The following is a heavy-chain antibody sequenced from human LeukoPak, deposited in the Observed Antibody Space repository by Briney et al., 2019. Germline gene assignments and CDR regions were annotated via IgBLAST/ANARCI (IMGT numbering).Heavy chain of an antibody. CDR2: IDWDDDK. V-gene: IGHV2-70*11. J-gene: IGHJ3*02. CDR1: GFSLSTSGMC. CDR3: ARSKPAKRIAVAGNAFDI. Sequence: SGPALVKPTQTLTLTCTFSGFSLSTSGMCVSWIRQPPGKALEWLARIDWDDDKYYSTSLKTRLTISKDTSKNQVVLTMTNMDPVDTATYYCARSKPAKRIAVAGNAFDIWGQGTMVTVSS. D-gene: IGHD6-19*01.